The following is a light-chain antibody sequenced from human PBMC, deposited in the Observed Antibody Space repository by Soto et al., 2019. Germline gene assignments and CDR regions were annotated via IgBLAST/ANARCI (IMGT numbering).Light chain of an antibody. CDR2: SNN. CDR3: NSYTTLSNRV. J-gene: IGLJ1*01. CDR1: SSNIGSNY. V-gene: IGLV1-47*02. Sequence: QSVLTQPPSASGTPGQRVTISCSGSSSNIGSNYVYWYQQLPGTAPKLLIYSNNQRPSGVPDRFSGSKSGTSASLAISGLRSEDEADYYCNSYTTLSNRVFGTGTKLTVL.